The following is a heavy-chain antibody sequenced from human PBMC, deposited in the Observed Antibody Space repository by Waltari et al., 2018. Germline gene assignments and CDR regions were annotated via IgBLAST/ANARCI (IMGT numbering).Heavy chain of an antibody. V-gene: IGHV3-49*03. CDR1: GFPFRPTG. J-gene: IGHJ4*02. CDR2: IRPQAYIDPT. CDR3: AKSLDATTMTASDY. Sequence: EVELVQSGVGLVQPGRSMTLSGRGSGFPFRPTGISWFRQDPGKGLEWGGFIRPQAYIDPTKYAAPVRGRFHISRDDSESIAYLQMNSLKKEDTAVYYCAKSLDATTMTASDYWGQGTLVTVSS.